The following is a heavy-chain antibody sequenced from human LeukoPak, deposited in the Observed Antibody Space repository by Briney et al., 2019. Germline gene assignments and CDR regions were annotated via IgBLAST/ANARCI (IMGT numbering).Heavy chain of an antibody. J-gene: IGHJ6*03. CDR2: ISGSGGST. CDR3: ASVGVPYYYMDV. D-gene: IGHD3-3*01. Sequence: GGSLRLSCAASGFTFSSYGMHWVRQAPGKGLEWVSAISGSGGSTYYADSVKGRFTISRDNSKNTLYLQMNSLRAEDTAVYYCASVGVPYYYMDVWGKGTTVTVSS. V-gene: IGHV3-23*01. CDR1: GFTFSSYG.